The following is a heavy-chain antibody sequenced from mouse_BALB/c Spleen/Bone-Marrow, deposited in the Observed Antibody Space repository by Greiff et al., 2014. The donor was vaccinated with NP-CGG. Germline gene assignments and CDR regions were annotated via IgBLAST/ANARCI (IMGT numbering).Heavy chain of an antibody. Sequence: VKLMESGAGLVKPGAPVKLSCKASGYTFTEYIIHWVKQRSGQGLGWIGWFYPGSGSIKYNEKFKDKATLTADKSSSTVYMELSRLTSEDSAVYFCARHESYGNYLYFDVWGAGTTVTVSS. CDR1: GYTFTEYI. V-gene: IGHV1-62-2*01. CDR3: ARHESYGNYLYFDV. D-gene: IGHD2-10*02. CDR2: FYPGSGSI. J-gene: IGHJ1*01.